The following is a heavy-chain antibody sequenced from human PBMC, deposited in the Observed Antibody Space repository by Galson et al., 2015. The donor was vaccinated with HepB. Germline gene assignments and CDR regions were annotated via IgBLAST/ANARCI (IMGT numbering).Heavy chain of an antibody. J-gene: IGHJ4*02. Sequence: VKVSCKASGFSFTIYPINWVRQAPGQRLEWMGAIIPILGVATYTEKFQGKVTITADRSTTTSYMELTSLTSEDTAVYYCARGIAVAGRRRSYFESWGQGTLVTVS. V-gene: IGHV1-69*10. D-gene: IGHD6-19*01. CDR1: GFSFTIYP. CDR3: ARGIAVAGRRRSYFES. CDR2: IIPILGVA.